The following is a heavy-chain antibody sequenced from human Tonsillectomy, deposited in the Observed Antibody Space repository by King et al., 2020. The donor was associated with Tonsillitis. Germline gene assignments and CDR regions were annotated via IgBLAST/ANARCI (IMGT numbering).Heavy chain of an antibody. CDR3: AKGGYTYGYFDY. Sequence: QLVQSGGGLVQPGGSLRLSCAASGFTFSNYAMGWVRQAPGKGLELVSAISGSGGSTFYADSVKGRFTISRDNSKDTLYLQMNSLRAEDTALYYCAKGGYTYGYFDYWGQGTLVTVSS. CDR1: GFTFSNYA. V-gene: IGHV3-23*04. J-gene: IGHJ4*02. CDR2: ISGSGGST. D-gene: IGHD5-18*01.